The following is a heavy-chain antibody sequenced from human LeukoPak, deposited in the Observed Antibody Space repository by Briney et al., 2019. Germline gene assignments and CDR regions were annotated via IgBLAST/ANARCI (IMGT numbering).Heavy chain of an antibody. CDR3: ARVPLSDSSGHYYPH. CDR1: GYTFTGYY. CDR2: INPNSGGT. D-gene: IGHD3-22*01. J-gene: IGHJ1*01. V-gene: IGHV1-2*06. Sequence: ASVKVSCKASGYTFTGYYMHWVRQAPGQGLEWMGRINPNSGGTNYAQKFQGRVTMTRDTSISTAYMELSRLSSEDTAVYYCARVPLSDSSGHYYPHWGQGTLVTVSS.